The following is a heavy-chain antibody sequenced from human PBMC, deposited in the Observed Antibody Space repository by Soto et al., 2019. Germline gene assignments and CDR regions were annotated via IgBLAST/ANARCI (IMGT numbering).Heavy chain of an antibody. D-gene: IGHD6-25*01. CDR1: GFTLSSSG. Sequence: QVQLVESGGGVVQPGRSLRLSCAASGFTLSSSGIHWVRQAPGKGLEWVAVIWSDETHKYYADSVKGRFTISRDNSKNTLYLEMNGLRAEDRAVYSCARDIGGSPFDYWGQGTLVTVSS. CDR3: ARDIGGSPFDY. CDR2: IWSDETHK. J-gene: IGHJ4*02. V-gene: IGHV3-33*01.